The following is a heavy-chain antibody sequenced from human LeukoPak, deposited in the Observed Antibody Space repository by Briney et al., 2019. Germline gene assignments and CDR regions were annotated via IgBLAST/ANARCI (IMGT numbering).Heavy chain of an antibody. D-gene: IGHD6-19*01. CDR3: VRFAYGSDFFPGHY. CDR2: VYPGDSVT. V-gene: IGHV5-51*04. J-gene: IGHJ4*02. CDR1: GYIFANYW. Sequence: GESLKISCKGSGYIFANYWIGWVRQMPGKGLEWMGIVYPGDSVTRYSPSFQGQVTISADRPITTAYLQWSSLKASDTAMYYCVRFAYGSDFFPGHYWGQGTRVSVSS.